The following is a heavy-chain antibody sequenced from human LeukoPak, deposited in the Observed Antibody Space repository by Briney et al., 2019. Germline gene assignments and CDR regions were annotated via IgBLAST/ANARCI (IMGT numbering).Heavy chain of an antibody. J-gene: IGHJ4*02. D-gene: IGHD6-19*01. CDR1: GFTFDDYA. CDR2: VNWNSGSI. V-gene: IGHV3-9*01. Sequence: GGSLRLSCAASGFTFDDYAMHWVRQAPGKGLEWVSGVNWNSGSIAYADSVKGRFTISRDNTKNSLYLQMNSLRAEDTALYYCAKGGIAVAGQRVYYSDYWGQGTLVTVSS. CDR3: AKGGIAVAGQRVYYSDY.